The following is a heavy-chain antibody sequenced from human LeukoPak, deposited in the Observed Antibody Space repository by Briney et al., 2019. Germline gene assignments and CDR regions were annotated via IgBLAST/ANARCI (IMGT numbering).Heavy chain of an antibody. J-gene: IGHJ4*02. D-gene: IGHD5-18*01. Sequence: GGSLRLSCATSGFTFSTYGMHWVRQAPGKGLEWVAVIWHDTSNEFYADSVKGRFTISRDNSQNTLSLQMNSLRAEDTAVYYCARGTGNSYGIFDYSGQGTVVTVYS. CDR2: IWHDTSNE. V-gene: IGHV3-33*01. CDR3: ARGTGNSYGIFDY. CDR1: GFTFSTYG.